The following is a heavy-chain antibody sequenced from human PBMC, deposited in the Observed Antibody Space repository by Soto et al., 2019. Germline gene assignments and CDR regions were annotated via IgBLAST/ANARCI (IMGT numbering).Heavy chain of an antibody. CDR3: ARDSQLGMMENGAFDI. V-gene: IGHV3-53*04. CDR1: GFTVSSNY. CDR2: IYSGGST. Sequence: GESLKISCAASGFTVSSNYMSWVRQAPGKGLEWVSVIYSGGSTYYADSVKGRFTISRHNSKNTLYLQMNSLRAEDTAVYYCARDSQLGMMENGAFDIWGQGTMVTVSS. J-gene: IGHJ3*02. D-gene: IGHD7-27*01.